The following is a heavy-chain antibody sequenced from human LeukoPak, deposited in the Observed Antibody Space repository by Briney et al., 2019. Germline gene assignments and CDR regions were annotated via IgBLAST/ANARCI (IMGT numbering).Heavy chain of an antibody. CDR1: GYTFTVYG. J-gene: IGHJ5*02. CDR3: AGLGTWIQLTNWFDP. Sequence: ASVKVSCKASGYTFTVYGISWVRQAPGQGLEWMGWISAYNGNTNYAQKLQGRVTVTTDTSTSTAYMELRSLRSDDTAVYYCAGLGTWIQLTNWFDPWGQGTLVTVSS. CDR2: ISAYNGNT. V-gene: IGHV1-18*01. D-gene: IGHD5-18*01.